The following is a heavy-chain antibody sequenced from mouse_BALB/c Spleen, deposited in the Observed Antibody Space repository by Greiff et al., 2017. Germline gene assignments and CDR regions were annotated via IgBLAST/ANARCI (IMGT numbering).Heavy chain of an antibody. CDR1: GYTFTSYW. CDR3: TRGALRGYYFDD. CDR2: IYPSDSYT. V-gene: IGHV1-69*02. J-gene: IGHJ2*01. Sequence: QVQLKQPGAELVRPGASVKLSCKASGYTFTSYWINWVKQRPGQGLEWIGNIYPSDSYTNYNQKFKDKATLTVDKSSSTAYMQLSSPTSEDSAVYYCTRGALRGYYFDDWGQGTTLTVSS. D-gene: IGHD1-1*01.